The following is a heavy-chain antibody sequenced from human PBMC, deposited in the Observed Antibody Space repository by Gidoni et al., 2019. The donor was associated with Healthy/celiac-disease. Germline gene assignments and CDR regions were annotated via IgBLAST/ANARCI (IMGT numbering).Heavy chain of an antibody. CDR3: ARSWGGPRPAGMDV. CDR1: GFTFSSYD. V-gene: IGHV3-13*01. D-gene: IGHD3-16*01. Sequence: EVQLVESGGGLVQPGGSLRLSCAASGFTFSSYDMHWVRQATGKGLEWVSAIGTAGDTYYPGSVKGRFTISRENAKNSLYLQMNSLRAGDTAVYYCARSWGGPRPAGMDVWGQGTTVTVSS. CDR2: IGTAGDT. J-gene: IGHJ6*02.